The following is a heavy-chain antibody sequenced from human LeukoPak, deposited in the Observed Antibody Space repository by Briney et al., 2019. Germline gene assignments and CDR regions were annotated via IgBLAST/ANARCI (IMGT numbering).Heavy chain of an antibody. J-gene: IGHJ4*02. D-gene: IGHD3-9*01. V-gene: IGHV3-23*01. Sequence: GGSLRLSCAASGFTFSSYEMNWLRQAPGKGLEWVSAISGSGGSTYYADSVKGRFTISRDNSKNTLYLQMNSLRAEDTAVYYCAKESYDILTGYYFGVFDYWGQGTLVTVSS. CDR3: AKESYDILTGYYFGVFDY. CDR1: GFTFSSYE. CDR2: ISGSGGST.